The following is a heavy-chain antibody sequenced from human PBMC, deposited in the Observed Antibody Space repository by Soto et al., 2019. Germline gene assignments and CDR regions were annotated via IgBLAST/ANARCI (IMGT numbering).Heavy chain of an antibody. J-gene: IGHJ4*02. CDR2: TSHDGVT. Sequence: PSETLSLTCAVSSGSIDNVYWWSWVRQSPGKGLEWIGETSHDGVTNYNPSLEGRATISIDISKSQFSLRLTSVTAADTAVYFCARCNAASGSYYCDYWGRGAL. CDR3: ARCNAASGSYYCDY. D-gene: IGHD6-13*01. CDR1: SGSIDNVYW. V-gene: IGHV4-4*02.